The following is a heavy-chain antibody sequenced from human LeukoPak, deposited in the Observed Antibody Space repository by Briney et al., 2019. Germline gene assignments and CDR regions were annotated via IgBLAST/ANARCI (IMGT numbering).Heavy chain of an antibody. D-gene: IGHD2-2*01. CDR2: IRYDGSNK. J-gene: IGHJ6*02. Sequence: GGSLRLSWAASGFTFSSYGMHWVRQAPGKGLEWVAFIRYDGSNKYYADSVKGRFTISRYNSKNTLYLQMNSLRAEDTAVYYCAKDAWDIVVVPAAPTLYGMDVWGQGTTVTVSS. CDR3: AKDAWDIVVVPAAPTLYGMDV. CDR1: GFTFSSYG. V-gene: IGHV3-30*02.